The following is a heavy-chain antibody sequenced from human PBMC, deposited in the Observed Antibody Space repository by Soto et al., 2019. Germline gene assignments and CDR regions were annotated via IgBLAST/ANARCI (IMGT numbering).Heavy chain of an antibody. Sequence: GSLRLSCAASGFTFSSYGMHWVRQAPGKGLEWVAVISYDGSNKYYADSVKGRFTISRDNSKNTVYLQMNSLRAEDTAVYYCAKSVAVAATCDYWGQGTLVTVSS. J-gene: IGHJ4*02. CDR2: ISYDGSNK. V-gene: IGHV3-30*18. D-gene: IGHD6-19*01. CDR3: AKSVAVAATCDY. CDR1: GFTFSSYG.